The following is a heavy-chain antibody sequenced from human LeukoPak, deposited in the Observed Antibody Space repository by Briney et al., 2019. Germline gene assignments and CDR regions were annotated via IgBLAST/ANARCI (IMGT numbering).Heavy chain of an antibody. D-gene: IGHD1-1*01. Sequence: PGGSLRLSCTASGFTFSNYWMSWVRQAPGKGLEWVANIQKDGSEKYFVDSGRGRFSISRDNVKNSVYLQMNSLTGEDTAVYYCARGEAGTGGYWGQGTLVTVSS. CDR1: GFTFSNYW. CDR3: ARGEAGTGGY. CDR2: IQKDGSEK. V-gene: IGHV3-7*01. J-gene: IGHJ4*02.